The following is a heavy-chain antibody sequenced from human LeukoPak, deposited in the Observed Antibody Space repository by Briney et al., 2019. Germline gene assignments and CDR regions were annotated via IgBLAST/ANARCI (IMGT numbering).Heavy chain of an antibody. CDR3: ARTTTMVRGVIIDFDY. D-gene: IGHD3-10*01. CDR2: TYYSGST. CDR1: GGSISSYY. Sequence: PSETLSLTCTVSGGSISSYYWSWIRQPPGKGLEWIGYTYYSGSTNYNPSLKSRVTISIDTSKNQFSLKLSSVTAADTAVYYCARTTTMVRGVIIDFDYWGQGTLVTVSS. V-gene: IGHV4-59*01. J-gene: IGHJ4*02.